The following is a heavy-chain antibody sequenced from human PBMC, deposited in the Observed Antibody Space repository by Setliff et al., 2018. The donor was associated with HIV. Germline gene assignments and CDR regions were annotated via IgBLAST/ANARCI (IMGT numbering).Heavy chain of an antibody. CDR2: INAGNGNT. V-gene: IGHV1-3*01. Sequence: ASVKVSCKASGYTFTSYAMHWVRQAPGQRLEWIGWINAGNGNTKYSQKFQGRVTITTDESTNTAYMELGSLRSEDTAVYYCASVPMEYSGYNSDSGSYYYHYGLDVWGQGTTVTVSS. D-gene: IGHD5-12*01. J-gene: IGHJ6*02. CDR1: GYTFTSYA. CDR3: ASVPMEYSGYNSDSGSYYYHYGLDV.